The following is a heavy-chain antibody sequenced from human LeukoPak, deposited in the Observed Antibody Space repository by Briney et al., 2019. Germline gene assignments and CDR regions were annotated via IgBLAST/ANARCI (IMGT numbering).Heavy chain of an antibody. D-gene: IGHD5-24*01. CDR2: INHSRGT. V-gene: IGHV4-34*01. CDR3: ARAVRAREAGRTWLQLPYYYMDV. J-gene: IGHJ6*03. CDR1: SGSCSGYC. Sequence: SETLSLNSSVDSGSCSGYCWGWIRHPPGKGLKGSREINHSRGTNDNPSLKSRVTISVDTSKKQFSLKLSSVTATDTAVYYCARAVRAREAGRTWLQLPYYYMDVWGKGTTVTISS.